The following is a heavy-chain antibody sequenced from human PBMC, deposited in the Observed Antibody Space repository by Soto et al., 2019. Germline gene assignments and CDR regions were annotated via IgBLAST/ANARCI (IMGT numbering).Heavy chain of an antibody. D-gene: IGHD2-21*01. J-gene: IGHJ6*02. CDR2: INSGGNIT. V-gene: IGHV3-74*01. CDR1: GFSLSRYW. Sequence: GGSLRRSCTASGFSLSRYWMYCVRQAPWKGLVWVSHINSGGNITPYPDSVRGRFTISRDNSKNTLYLDMHSLTTDDTAVYFCARSLWSPYFYYGLDVWGQGTTVTVSS. CDR3: ARSLWSPYFYYGLDV.